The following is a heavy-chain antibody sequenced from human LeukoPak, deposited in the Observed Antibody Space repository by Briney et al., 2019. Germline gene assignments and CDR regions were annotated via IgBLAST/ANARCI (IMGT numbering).Heavy chain of an antibody. CDR3: VKDLAYCGGDCPLGYYYGMDV. CDR2: ISWNSGII. D-gene: IGHD2-21*02. V-gene: IGHV3-9*01. J-gene: IGHJ6*02. Sequence: PGRSLRLSCAASGFTFDDYGMHWVRQAPGKGLEWVSGISWNSGIIDYADSVKGRFTISRDNAKNSLYLQMNSLRPEDTALYYCVKDLAYCGGDCPLGYYYGMDVWGQGTTVTVSS. CDR1: GFTFDDYG.